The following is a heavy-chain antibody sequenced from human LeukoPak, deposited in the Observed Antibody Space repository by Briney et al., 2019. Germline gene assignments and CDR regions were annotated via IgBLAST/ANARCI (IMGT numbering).Heavy chain of an antibody. CDR3: ARDTGIEMATIAS. CDR2: ISYDGSNK. Sequence: GGSLRLSCAASGFTFSSYAMHWVRQAPGKGLEWVAVISYDGSNKYYADSVKGRFTISRDNSKNTLYLQMNSLRAEDTAVYYCARDTGIEMATIASWGQGTLVTVSS. D-gene: IGHD5-24*01. V-gene: IGHV3-30-3*01. CDR1: GFTFSSYA. J-gene: IGHJ5*02.